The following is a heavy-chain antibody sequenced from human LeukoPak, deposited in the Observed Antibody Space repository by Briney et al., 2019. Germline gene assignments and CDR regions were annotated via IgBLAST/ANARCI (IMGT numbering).Heavy chain of an antibody. J-gene: IGHJ4*02. CDR2: ISYDGSNK. V-gene: IGHV3-30-3*01. D-gene: IGHD3-22*01. Sequence: GGSLRLSCAASGFTFSSYAMHWVRQAPGKGLEWVAVISYDGSNKYYAGSVKGRFTISRDNSKNTLYLQMNSLRAEDTAVYYCARDQRYYYDSKDDYWGQGTLVTVSS. CDR1: GFTFSSYA. CDR3: ARDQRYYYDSKDDY.